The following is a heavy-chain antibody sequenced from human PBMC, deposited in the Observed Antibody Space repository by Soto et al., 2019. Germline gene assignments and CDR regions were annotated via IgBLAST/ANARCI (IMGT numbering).Heavy chain of an antibody. CDR1: GFTFSSYG. CDR2: ISYDGSNK. D-gene: IGHD5-18*01. Sequence: QVQLVESGGGVVQPGRSLRLSCAASGFTFSSYGMHWVRQAPGKGLEWVAVISYDGSNKYYADSVKGRFTISRDNSKNTLYLQMNSLRAEDTAVYYCAKEGYSYGYDLCMFDYWGQETLVTVSS. J-gene: IGHJ4*02. CDR3: AKEGYSYGYDLCMFDY. V-gene: IGHV3-30*18.